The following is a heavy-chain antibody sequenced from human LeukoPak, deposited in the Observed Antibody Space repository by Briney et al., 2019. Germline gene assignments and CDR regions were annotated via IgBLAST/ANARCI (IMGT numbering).Heavy chain of an antibody. CDR1: GYTFTGYY. CDR3: ARDLRGDGYNADY. D-gene: IGHD5-24*01. J-gene: IGHJ4*02. Sequence: ASVKVSCEASGYTFTGYYMHWVRQAPGQGLEWMGRINPNSGGTNYAQKFQGRVTMTRDTSISTAYMELSRLRSDDTAVYYCARDLRGDGYNADYWGQGTLVTVSS. CDR2: INPNSGGT. V-gene: IGHV1-2*06.